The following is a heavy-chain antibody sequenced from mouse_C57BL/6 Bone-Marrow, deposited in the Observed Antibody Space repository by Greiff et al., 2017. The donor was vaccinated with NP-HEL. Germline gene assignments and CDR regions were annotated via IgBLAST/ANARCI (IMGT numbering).Heavy chain of an antibody. Sequence: QVQLQESGAELVKPGASVKISCKASGYDFSNYWMNWVKQRPGKGLEWIGQIYPGDGDTNYNGKFKDKATLTADKSSSPAYMQLSRLTAEDSAVYFCARGAYWGQGTLVTVSA. V-gene: IGHV1-80*01. CDR2: IYPGDGDT. J-gene: IGHJ3*01. CDR1: GYDFSNYW. CDR3: ARGAY.